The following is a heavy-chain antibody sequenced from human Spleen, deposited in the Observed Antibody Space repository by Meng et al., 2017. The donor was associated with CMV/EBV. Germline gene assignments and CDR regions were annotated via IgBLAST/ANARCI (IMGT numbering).Heavy chain of an antibody. Sequence: GESLKISCAASGFTFSTYAMHWVRQAPGKGLDWVAVISYDGSNNYYADSVKGRFTISRDNSKNTLHLQMNSLRAEDTAVYYCARERGLQSVYYYGMDVWGQGTTVTVSS. CDR1: GFTFSTYA. D-gene: IGHD4-11*01. V-gene: IGHV3-30*04. J-gene: IGHJ6*02. CDR3: ARERGLQSVYYYGMDV. CDR2: ISYDGSNN.